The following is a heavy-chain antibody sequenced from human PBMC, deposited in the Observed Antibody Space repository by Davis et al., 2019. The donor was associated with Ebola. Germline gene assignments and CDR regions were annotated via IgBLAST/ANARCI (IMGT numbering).Heavy chain of an antibody. V-gene: IGHV3-66*02. CDR1: GFIVSSNH. J-gene: IGHJ3*02. CDR3: ASSSVDTTLVFDAFDI. Sequence: GESLKISCAASGFIVSSNHMNWVRQAPGKGLEWVSVIYSGGNTYHADSVKGRFTVSRDKSKNTLYLQMNSLRTEDTAVYYCASSSVDTTLVFDAFDIWGQGTMVTVSS. D-gene: IGHD5-18*01. CDR2: IYSGGNT.